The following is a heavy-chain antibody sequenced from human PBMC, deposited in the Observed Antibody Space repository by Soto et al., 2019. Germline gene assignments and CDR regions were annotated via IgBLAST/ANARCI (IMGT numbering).Heavy chain of an antibody. Sequence: ASVKVSCKASGYTFTSYGISWVRQAPGQGLEWMGWISAYNGNTNYAQKLQGRVTMTTDTSTSTAYMELRSLRSDDTSVYSCASRGCSYGYGIDYWGQGSLVAVAS. CDR1: GYTFTSYG. CDR3: ASRGCSYGYGIDY. D-gene: IGHD5-18*01. J-gene: IGHJ4*02. V-gene: IGHV1-18*01. CDR2: ISAYNGNT.